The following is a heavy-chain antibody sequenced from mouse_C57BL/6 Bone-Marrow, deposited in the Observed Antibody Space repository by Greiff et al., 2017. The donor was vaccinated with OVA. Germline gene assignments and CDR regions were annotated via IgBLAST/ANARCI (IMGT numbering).Heavy chain of an antibody. V-gene: IGHV14-4*01. J-gene: IGHJ1*03. D-gene: IGHD1-1*01. CDR2: IDPENGDT. Sequence: EVKLMESGAELVRPGASVKLSCTASGFNIKDDYMHWVKQRPEQGLEWIGWIDPENGDTEYASKFQGKATITADTSSNTAYLQLSSLTSEDTAVYYCTTRDYYGSNLYFDVWGTGTTVTVSS. CDR3: TTRDYYGSNLYFDV. CDR1: GFNIKDDY.